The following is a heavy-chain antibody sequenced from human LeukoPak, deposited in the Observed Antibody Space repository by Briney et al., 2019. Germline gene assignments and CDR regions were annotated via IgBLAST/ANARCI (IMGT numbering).Heavy chain of an antibody. J-gene: IGHJ6*03. CDR2: IYYSGST. Sequence: SETLSLTCTVSGGSISSYYWSWIRQPPGKGLEWIGYIYYSGSTNYNPSLKSRVTISVDTSKNQFSLKLSSVTASDTAVYYCARVMVFPFYYDSSGYYYVPLYYYYMDVWGKGTTVTVSS. V-gene: IGHV4-59*01. D-gene: IGHD3-22*01. CDR1: GGSISSYY. CDR3: ARVMVFPFYYDSSGYYYVPLYYYYMDV.